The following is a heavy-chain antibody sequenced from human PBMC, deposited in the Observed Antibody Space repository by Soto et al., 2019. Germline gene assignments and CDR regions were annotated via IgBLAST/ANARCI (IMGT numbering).Heavy chain of an antibody. CDR1: GGSISSGGYY. Sequence: SETLSLTCTVSGGSISSGGYYWSWIRQHPGKGLEWIGYIYYSGSTYYNPSLKSRVTISVDTSKNQFSLKLSSVTAADTAVYYCARDHRYYYDSSGYYDSWFDPWGQGTMVTV. CDR2: IYYSGST. V-gene: IGHV4-31*03. CDR3: ARDHRYYYDSSGYYDSWFDP. J-gene: IGHJ5*02. D-gene: IGHD3-22*01.